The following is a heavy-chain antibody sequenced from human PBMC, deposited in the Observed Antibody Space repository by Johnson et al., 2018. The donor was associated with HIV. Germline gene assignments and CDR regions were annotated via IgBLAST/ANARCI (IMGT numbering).Heavy chain of an antibody. V-gene: IGHV3-20*04. CDR2: INWNGGST. CDR1: RFTFDDYG. CDR3: ATSHGSHGAFDI. Sequence: VQLVESGGGVVRPGGSLRLSCSASRFTFDDYGMSWVRQAPGQGLEWVSGINWNGGSTYYADSVKGRFTISRDNSKNTLYLQMNSLRAEDTAVYYCATSHGSHGAFDIWGQGTMVTVSS. D-gene: IGHD1-26*01. J-gene: IGHJ3*02.